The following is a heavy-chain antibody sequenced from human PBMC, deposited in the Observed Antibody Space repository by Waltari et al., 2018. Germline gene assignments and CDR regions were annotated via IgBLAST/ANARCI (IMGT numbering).Heavy chain of an antibody. V-gene: IGHV3-48*01. CDR3: ARDRGVTGRGYFDL. CDR2: ISSSSSTI. J-gene: IGHJ2*01. D-gene: IGHD2-21*02. CDR1: GFTFSSYS. Sequence: EVQLVESGGGLVLPGGSLRLSCAASGFTFSSYSMNWVRQAPGKGLEWVSYISSSSSTIYYADSVKGRFTISRDNAKNSLYLQMNSLRAEDTAVYYCARDRGVTGRGYFDLWGRGTLVTVSS.